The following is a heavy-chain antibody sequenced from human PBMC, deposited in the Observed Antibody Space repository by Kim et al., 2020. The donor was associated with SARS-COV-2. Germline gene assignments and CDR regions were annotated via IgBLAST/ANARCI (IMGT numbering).Heavy chain of an antibody. CDR1: GGTFSSYA. J-gene: IGHJ6*02. CDR3: ARDLLGAGSGDSSGYYYPTANYYYGMDV. D-gene: IGHD3-22*01. V-gene: IGHV1-69*04. Sequence: SVKVSCKASGGTFSSYAISWVRQAPGQGLEWMGRIIPILGIANYAQKFQGRVTITAYKSTSTAYMELSSLRSEDTAVYYCARDLLGAGSGDSSGYYYPTANYYYGMDVWGQGTTVTVSS. CDR2: IIPILGIA.